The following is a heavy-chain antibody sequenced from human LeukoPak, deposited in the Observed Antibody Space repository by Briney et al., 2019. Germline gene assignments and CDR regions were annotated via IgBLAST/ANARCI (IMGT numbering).Heavy chain of an antibody. CDR3: ARDDALGDNALDI. J-gene: IGHJ4*02. CDR2: IFNDGSQE. CDR1: GFTFSSYG. D-gene: IGHD2-2*03. Sequence: GGSLRLSCAASGFTFSSYGMHWVRQAPGKGLEWVAVIFNDGSQEKYADSVKCRFAISRDNSKNTLFLQMNSLRAENTAVYYCARDDALGDNALDIWGQGTLVTVSS. V-gene: IGHV3-33*01.